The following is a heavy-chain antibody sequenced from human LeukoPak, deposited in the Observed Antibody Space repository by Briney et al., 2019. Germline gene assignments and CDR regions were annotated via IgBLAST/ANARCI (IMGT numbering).Heavy chain of an antibody. CDR1: GGSFSGYY. D-gene: IGHD2-21*02. Sequence: SETLSLTCAVYGGSFSGYYWTWIRQTPEKGLEWIGYIYYSGSTYYNPSLKSRVTISVDTSKNQFSLKLSSVTAADTAVYYCARGPALPDFYYYYYYMDVWGKGTTVTVSS. J-gene: IGHJ6*03. CDR3: ARGPALPDFYYYYYYMDV. CDR2: IYYSGST. V-gene: IGHV4-34*09.